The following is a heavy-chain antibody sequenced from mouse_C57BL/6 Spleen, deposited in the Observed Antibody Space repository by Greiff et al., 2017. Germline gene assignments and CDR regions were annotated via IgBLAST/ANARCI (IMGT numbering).Heavy chain of an antibody. CDR1: GYAFSSSW. D-gene: IGHD1-1*01. CDR2: IYPGDGDT. J-gene: IGHJ4*01. V-gene: IGHV1-82*01. CDR3: ARDPGSSYGYYAMDY. Sequence: QVQLQQSGPELVKPGASVKISCKASGYAFSSSWMNWVKQRPGKGLEWIGRIYPGDGDTNYNGKFKGKATLTADKSSSTAYMQLSSLTSEDSAVYFCARDPGSSYGYYAMDYWGQGTSVTVSS.